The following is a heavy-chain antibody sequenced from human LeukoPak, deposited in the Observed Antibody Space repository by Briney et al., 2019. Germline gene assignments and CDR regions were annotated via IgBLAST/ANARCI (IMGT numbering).Heavy chain of an antibody. CDR3: ARDGSRGNLVAAPVF. CDR1: GFTFSTYI. Sequence: GGSLRLSCAASGFTFSTYIMNWVRQAPGKGLEWVSSISGSSAHIYYADSVKGRFTISRDNAKNSMYLQMNSLRAEDTAVYYCARDGSRGNLVAAPVFWGEGTLVTVSS. V-gene: IGHV3-21*01. D-gene: IGHD2-15*01. J-gene: IGHJ4*02. CDR2: ISGSSAHI.